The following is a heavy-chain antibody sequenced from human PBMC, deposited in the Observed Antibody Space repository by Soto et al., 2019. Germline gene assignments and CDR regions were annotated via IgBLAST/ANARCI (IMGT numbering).Heavy chain of an antibody. CDR3: ARESGYPLDY. CDR1: GYTFTNYV. Sequence: QVQLVQSGAEVKKPGASVKVSCKASGYTFTNYVMHWVRQAPGQRLEWMGSINAGDDNTKYSQKFQVRVTITTDTSASTAYMELSSLRSEDTAVYYCARESGYPLDYWGQGTLVTVSS. CDR2: INAGDDNT. J-gene: IGHJ4*02. D-gene: IGHD3-22*01. V-gene: IGHV1-3*01.